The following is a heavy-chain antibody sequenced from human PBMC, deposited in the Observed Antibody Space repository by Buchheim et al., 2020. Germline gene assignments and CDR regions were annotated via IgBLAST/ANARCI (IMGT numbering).Heavy chain of an antibody. J-gene: IGHJ4*02. CDR1: GYIFTSYY. Sequence: QVHLVQSGAEVKKPGASVEVSCKASGYIFTSYYVHWVRQAPGQGLEWMGIINPSVGSTTYAQTFQGRITMTRETSTSTVYMDLSSLRSEDTAIYYCARSLWFGESHVPDYWGKGT. D-gene: IGHD3-10*01. V-gene: IGHV1-46*01. CDR3: ARSLWFGESHVPDY. CDR2: INPSVGST.